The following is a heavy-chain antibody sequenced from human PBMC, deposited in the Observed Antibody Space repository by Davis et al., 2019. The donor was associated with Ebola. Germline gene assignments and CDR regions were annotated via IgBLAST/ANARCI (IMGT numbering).Heavy chain of an antibody. V-gene: IGHV1-69*13. CDR2: IIPIFGTA. Sequence: SVKVSCKASGGTFSSYAISWVRQAPGQGLEWMGGIIPIFGTANYAQKFQGRVTITADESTSTAYMELSSLRSEDTAVYYCARGDPYDFWSGYPFDYWGQGTLVTVSS. CDR1: GGTFSSYA. D-gene: IGHD3-3*01. CDR3: ARGDPYDFWSGYPFDY. J-gene: IGHJ4*02.